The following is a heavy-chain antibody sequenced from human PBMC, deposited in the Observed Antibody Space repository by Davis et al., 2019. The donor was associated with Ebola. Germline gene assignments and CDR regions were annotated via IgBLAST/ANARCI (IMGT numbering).Heavy chain of an antibody. J-gene: IGHJ4*02. V-gene: IGHV3-7*03. CDR2: IKQDGSEK. Sequence: GESLKISCVASGFSLSGYTMHWVRQAPGKGLEWVANIKQDGSEKYYVDSLKGRFTISRDNAKNSLSLQMNGLRAEDTAVYYCASSQLVVVPDYWGQGTLVTVSS. D-gene: IGHD3-22*01. CDR3: ASSQLVVVPDY. CDR1: GFSLSGYT.